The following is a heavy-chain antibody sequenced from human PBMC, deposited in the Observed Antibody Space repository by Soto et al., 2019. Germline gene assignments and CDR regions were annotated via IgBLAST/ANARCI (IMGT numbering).Heavy chain of an antibody. Sequence: GGSLRLSCAASGFTFSSYAMSWVRQAPGKGLEWVSAISGSGGSTYYADSVRGRFTISRDNSKNTLYLQMNSLRAEDTAVYYCAKAFEWLLFSFDYWGQGTLVTVSS. J-gene: IGHJ4*02. CDR2: ISGSGGST. CDR3: AKAFEWLLFSFDY. V-gene: IGHV3-23*01. D-gene: IGHD3-9*01. CDR1: GFTFSSYA.